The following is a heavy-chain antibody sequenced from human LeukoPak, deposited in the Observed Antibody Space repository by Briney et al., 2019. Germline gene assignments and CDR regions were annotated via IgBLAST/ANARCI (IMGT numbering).Heavy chain of an antibody. V-gene: IGHV3-21*01. CDR3: ANQAYCSGGSCYQGY. CDR1: GFTFSSYS. Sequence: PGGSLRLSCAASGFTFSSYSMNWVRQAPGKGLEWVSSLSSSSSYIYYADSVKGRFTISRDNAKNSLYLQMNSLRAEDTAVYYCANQAYCSGGSCYQGYWGQGTLVTVSS. D-gene: IGHD2-15*01. J-gene: IGHJ4*02. CDR2: LSSSSSYI.